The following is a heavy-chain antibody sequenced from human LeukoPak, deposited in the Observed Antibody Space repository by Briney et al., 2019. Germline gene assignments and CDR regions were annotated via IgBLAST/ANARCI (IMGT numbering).Heavy chain of an antibody. D-gene: IGHD6-13*01. J-gene: IGHJ5*02. CDR3: ARDQIAAGLNWFDP. CDR1: GYTFTSYG. V-gene: IGHV1-18*01. CDR2: ISAYNGNT. Sequence: ASVKVSCKASGYTFTSYGISWVRQAPGQGLEWMGWISAYNGNTNYAQKLQGRGTMTTDTSTSTAYMELRSLRSDDTAVYYCARDQIAAGLNWFDPWGQGTLVTVSS.